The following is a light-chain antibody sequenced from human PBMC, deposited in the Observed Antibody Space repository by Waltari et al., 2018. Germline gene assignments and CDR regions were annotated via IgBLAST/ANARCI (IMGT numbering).Light chain of an antibody. CDR2: TTN. V-gene: IGLV1-44*01. CDR1: SSNIGNNI. J-gene: IGLJ2*01. Sequence: QSVLTQPPSASGTPGQRVTIPCSGNSSNIGNNIVTWYQQLPGTAPKLLIYTTNPRPSGVPDRFSGSKSGTSASLAISGLQSEDEADYYCATWDDSLNGPVFGGGTKLTVL. CDR3: ATWDDSLNGPV.